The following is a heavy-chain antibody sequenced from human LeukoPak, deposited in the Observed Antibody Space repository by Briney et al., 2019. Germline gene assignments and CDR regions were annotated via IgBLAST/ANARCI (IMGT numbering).Heavy chain of an antibody. J-gene: IGHJ4*02. CDR1: GYTFTRYG. D-gene: IGHD6-13*01. V-gene: IGHV1-18*01. CDR2: ISAYNGNT. Sequence: ASVKVSCKASGYTFTRYGISWVRQAPGQGLEWMGWISAYNGNTNYAQKLQGRVTMTTDTSTSTAYMELRSLRSDDTAVYYCAREGYSSSWYGLYYFDYWGQGTLVTVSS. CDR3: AREGYSSSWYGLYYFDY.